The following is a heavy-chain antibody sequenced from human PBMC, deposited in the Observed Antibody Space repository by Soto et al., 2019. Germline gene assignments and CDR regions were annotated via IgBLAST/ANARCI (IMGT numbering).Heavy chain of an antibody. D-gene: IGHD3-3*01. CDR1: GFSLSTSGMC. CDR3: ARTTYDFWSGYDLGPKDDQNHYYYMHV. J-gene: IGHJ6*03. V-gene: IGHV2-70*11. CDR2: IDWDDDK. Sequence: SGPTLVNPTQTLTLTCTFSGFSLSTSGMCVSWIRQPPGKALEWLARIDWDDDKYYSTSLKTRLTISKDTSKNQVVLTMTNMDPVDTATYYCARTTYDFWSGYDLGPKDDQNHYYYMHVWGKGTTVTVSS.